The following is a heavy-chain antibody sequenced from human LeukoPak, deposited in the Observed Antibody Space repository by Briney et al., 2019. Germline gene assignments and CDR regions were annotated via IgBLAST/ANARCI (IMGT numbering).Heavy chain of an antibody. CDR2: ISSSSGI. CDR3: ARGQDWAFDY. V-gene: IGHV3-48*03. D-gene: IGHD3/OR15-3a*01. J-gene: IGHJ4*02. CDR1: GFTFSSYE. Sequence: GGSLRLSCIASGFTFSSYEMSWVGQAPGKGLEWVSYISSSSGIFYADSVKGRFTISRDNAKNSLYLQMSSLRDEDTAVYYCARGQDWAFDYWGQGTLVTVSS.